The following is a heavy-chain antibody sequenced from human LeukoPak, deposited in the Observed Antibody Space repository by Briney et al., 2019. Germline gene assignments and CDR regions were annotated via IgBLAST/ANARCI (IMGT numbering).Heavy chain of an antibody. V-gene: IGHV4-34*01. CDR1: GGSFRGYY. CDR2: INHSGST. J-gene: IGHJ3*02. CDR3: ARAMDIVVVVAATPPAFHI. D-gene: IGHD2-15*01. Sequence: SETLSLTCAVYGGSFRGYYWSWIRQPPGKGLEWIGEINHSGSTNYNPSLKSRVTISVDTSKNQFSLKLSSVTAADTAVYYCARAMDIVVVVAATPPAFHIWGQGTMVTVSS.